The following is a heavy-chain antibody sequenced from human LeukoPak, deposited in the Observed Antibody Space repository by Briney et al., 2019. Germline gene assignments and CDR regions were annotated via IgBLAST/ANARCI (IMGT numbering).Heavy chain of an antibody. CDR1: GGSISSGGYY. Sequence: PSQTLSLTCTVSGGSISSGGYYWSWIRQLPGKGLEWIGYIYYSGSTYYNPSLKSRVTISVDTFKNQLSLKLSSVTAADTAVYYCARSVDGYNAGDYWGQGTLVTVSS. V-gene: IGHV4-31*03. J-gene: IGHJ4*02. CDR3: ARSVDGYNAGDY. D-gene: IGHD5-24*01. CDR2: IYYSGST.